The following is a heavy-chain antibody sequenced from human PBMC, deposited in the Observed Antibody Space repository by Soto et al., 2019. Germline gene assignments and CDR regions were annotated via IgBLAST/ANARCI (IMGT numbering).Heavy chain of an antibody. CDR3: ARGLISGSHYSGGWYYFDS. D-gene: IGHD1-26*01. J-gene: IGHJ4*02. CDR1: GGSFSDYI. V-gene: IGHV4-34*01. CDR2: INHSGSA. Sequence: QVQLQQSGAGLLKPLETLSLTCDVYGGSFSDYIWTWIRQTPGKGLQWIGQINHSGSANYNPSLKSRVTISVHTSSSQFSLELSSVTAADTAVYYCARGLISGSHYSGGWYYFDSWGQGTQVTVSS.